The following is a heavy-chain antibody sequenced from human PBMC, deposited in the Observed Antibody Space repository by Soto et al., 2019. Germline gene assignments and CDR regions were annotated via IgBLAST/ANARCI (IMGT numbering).Heavy chain of an antibody. Sequence: VGSLRLSCAASGFTFSSYGMHWVRQAPGKGLEWVAVIWYDGSNKYYADSVKGRFTISRDNSKNTLYLQMNSLRAEDTAVYYCARGLLLRKVNGIASDSSYWGQGTLVTVSS. CDR2: IWYDGSNK. J-gene: IGHJ4*02. CDR1: GFTFSSYG. V-gene: IGHV3-33*01. CDR3: ARGLLLRKVNGIASDSSY. D-gene: IGHD3-22*01.